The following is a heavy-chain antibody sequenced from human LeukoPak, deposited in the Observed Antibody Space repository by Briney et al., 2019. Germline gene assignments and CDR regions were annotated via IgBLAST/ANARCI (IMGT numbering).Heavy chain of an antibody. CDR1: GYTFTSYG. Sequence: GASVTVSCKASGYTFTSYGISWVRQAPGQGLEWMGWISAYNGNTNYAQKLQGRVTITTDTSTSTAYMELRSLRSDDTAVYYCARRYTSSSQWNWYFDFWGRGTLVTVSS. V-gene: IGHV1-18*01. CDR3: ARRYTSSSQWNWYFDF. J-gene: IGHJ2*01. D-gene: IGHD6-6*01. CDR2: ISAYNGNT.